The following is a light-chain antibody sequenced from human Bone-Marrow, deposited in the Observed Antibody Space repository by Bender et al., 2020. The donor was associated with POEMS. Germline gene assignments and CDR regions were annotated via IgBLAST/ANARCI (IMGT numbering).Light chain of an antibody. J-gene: IGLJ1*01. Sequence: QSALTQPASVSGSPGQSITISCTGTSSDIGGYNYVSWYQQHPGKAPKVIIHDVSDRPSGISSRFSGSKAGNTASLTVSGLQAEDEADYYCSSYAGSNNYVFGTGTKVTVL. V-gene: IGLV2-14*03. CDR3: SSYAGSNNYV. CDR2: DVS. CDR1: SSDIGGYNY.